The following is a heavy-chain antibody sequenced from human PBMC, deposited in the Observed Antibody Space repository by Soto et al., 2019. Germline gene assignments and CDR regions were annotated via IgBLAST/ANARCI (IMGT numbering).Heavy chain of an antibody. CDR1: GYTFTSYT. CDR3: AIDNGNFFDY. V-gene: IGHV1-18*01. D-gene: IGHD4-17*01. J-gene: IGHJ4*02. Sequence: SVKVSCKASGYTFTSYTISWVRQAPGQGLEWVGWMGPSSGNTDSARNLQGRVTMTTDTYTSTAYMELRSLRSDDTAGYYGAIDNGNFFDYWGQGTLVPSPQ. CDR2: MGPSSGNT.